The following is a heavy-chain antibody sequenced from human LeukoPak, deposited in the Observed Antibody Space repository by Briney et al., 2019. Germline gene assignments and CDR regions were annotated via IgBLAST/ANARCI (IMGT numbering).Heavy chain of an antibody. J-gene: IGHJ5*02. CDR1: GYTFTNYG. D-gene: IGHD3-9*01. Sequence: ASVKVSCKASGYTFTNYGISWVRQAPGQGLEWMGWISGYNGNTKNVQKFRGRVTMTTDTSTSTAYMELRSLRSDDTGLYYCAKTAYDILTGYFQPNWFDPWGQGTLVTVSS. V-gene: IGHV1-18*01. CDR2: ISGYNGNT. CDR3: AKTAYDILTGYFQPNWFDP.